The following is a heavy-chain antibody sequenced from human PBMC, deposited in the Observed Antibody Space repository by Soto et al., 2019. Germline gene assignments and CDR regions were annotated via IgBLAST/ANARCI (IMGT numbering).Heavy chain of an antibody. CDR2: TSHTGTP. V-gene: IGHV4-61*01. J-gene: IGHJ3*02. Sequence: SETLSLTCTVSGGSISSDSYYWGWIRLPPEKGLEWIANTSHTGTPHYNPTLKSRVTISLDTSKNQFSLKLSFVPAGETAVYYCARGPPWMDAFDIWGQGKKVTVS. CDR1: GGSISSDSYY. CDR3: ARGPPWMDAFDI. D-gene: IGHD5-12*01.